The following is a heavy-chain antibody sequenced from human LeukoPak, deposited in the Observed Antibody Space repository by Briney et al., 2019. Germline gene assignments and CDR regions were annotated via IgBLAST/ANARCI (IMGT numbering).Heavy chain of an antibody. CDR1: GYPFSAHF. Sequence: ASVNVSCKASGYPFSAHFLNWVRQAPGQGLEWMGNIDTTTGNPRYAQDFTGRFVFSLDTSVSTAYLQITSLKADDTAAYYCVRGTPTPGMDYWGQGTQVTVSS. CDR3: VRGTPTPGMDY. CDR2: IDTTTGNP. V-gene: IGHV7-4-1*02. J-gene: IGHJ4*02. D-gene: IGHD3-10*01.